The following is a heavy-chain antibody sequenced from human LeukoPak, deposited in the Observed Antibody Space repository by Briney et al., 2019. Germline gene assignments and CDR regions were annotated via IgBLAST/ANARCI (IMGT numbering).Heavy chain of an antibody. V-gene: IGHV1-8*02. CDR2: MNPKSGNT. Sequence: GASVKVSCKASGYTFTSYDINWVRQVTGQGLEWMGWMNPKSGNTGYAQKFQGRVTMTRDMSTSTVYMELSSLRSEDTAVYYCARGGIVVVTDDLFDYWGQGTLVTVSS. D-gene: IGHD2-21*02. J-gene: IGHJ4*02. CDR3: ARGGIVVVTDDLFDY. CDR1: GYTFTSYD.